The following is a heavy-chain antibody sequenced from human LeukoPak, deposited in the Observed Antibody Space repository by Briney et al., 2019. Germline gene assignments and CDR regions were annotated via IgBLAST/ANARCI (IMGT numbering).Heavy chain of an antibody. CDR2: IYYTGST. J-gene: IGHJ4*02. Sequence: SETLSLTCSVSGGSITRSSYYWGWIRQPPGKGPEWIGSIYYTGSTNYNPSLKSRVTISEDTSKNQFSLKLSSVTAADTAVYYCARGGDDYVWGSYRFWGQGTLVTVSS. D-gene: IGHD3-16*02. V-gene: IGHV4-39*07. CDR1: GGSITRSSYY. CDR3: ARGGDDYVWGSYRF.